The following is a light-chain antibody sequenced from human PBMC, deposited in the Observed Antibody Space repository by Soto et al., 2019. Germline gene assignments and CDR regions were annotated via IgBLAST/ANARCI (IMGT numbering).Light chain of an antibody. CDR2: LVS. Sequence: DIVMTQSPLSLPVTPGEPASISCKSSQSLLHSDGDNYLEWYVQKAGQSPQLLIYLVSHRASGVPDRLSGSGSGTDFTLKISKVEADDVGVFYCMQTLHTPYTFGPGTKVEIK. J-gene: IGKJ3*01. V-gene: IGKV2-28*01. CDR1: QSLLHSDGDNY. CDR3: MQTLHTPYT.